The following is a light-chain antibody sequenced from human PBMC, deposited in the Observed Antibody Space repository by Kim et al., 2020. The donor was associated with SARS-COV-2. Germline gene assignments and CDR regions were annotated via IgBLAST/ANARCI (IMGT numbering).Light chain of an antibody. J-gene: IGKJ2*01. CDR3: QQYRPWPPYT. CDR2: GAS. CDR1: QSVDTN. V-gene: IGKV3-15*01. Sequence: EIVMTQSPATLSVSPGEKVTLSYRASQSVDTNLAWYQQKPGQAPRLLIYGASTRATDIPARFSGSGSGTEFTLIVSSLQSEDFAVYNCQQYRPWPPYTFGQGTKLEI.